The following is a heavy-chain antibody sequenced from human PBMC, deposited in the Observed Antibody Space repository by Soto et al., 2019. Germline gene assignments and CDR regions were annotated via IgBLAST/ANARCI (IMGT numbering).Heavy chain of an antibody. V-gene: IGHV5-10-1*01. D-gene: IGHD2-2*01. CDR3: ARLTSHGSYYYYGMDV. J-gene: IGHJ6*02. CDR2: IDPSDSYT. CDR1: GYSFTSYW. Sequence: PGESLKISCKGSGYSFTSYWISWVRQMPGKGLEWMGRIDPSDSYTNYSPSFQGHVTISADKSISTAYLQWSSLKASDTAMYYCARLTSHGSYYYYGMDVWGQGTTVTVSS.